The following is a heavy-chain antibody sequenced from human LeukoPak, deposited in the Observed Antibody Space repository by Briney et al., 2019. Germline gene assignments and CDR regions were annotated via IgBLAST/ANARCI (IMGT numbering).Heavy chain of an antibody. V-gene: IGHV4-59*02. J-gene: IGHJ4*02. CDR3: ARGAYADRTGYNLDS. Sequence: PKTLSLTCSVSGDPVWSYYWTWVRQPPEKGLEWIGYVFFGGQTNYNPSVKSRVTISLDTSRSQFSLNLTSVTAADSAVYYCARGAYADRTGYNLDSWGQGTLVFVSS. CDR2: VFFGGQT. D-gene: IGHD5-24*01. CDR1: GDPVWSYY.